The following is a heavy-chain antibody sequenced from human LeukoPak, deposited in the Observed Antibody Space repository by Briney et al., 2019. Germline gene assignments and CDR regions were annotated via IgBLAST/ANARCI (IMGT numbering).Heavy chain of an antibody. V-gene: IGHV3-23*01. D-gene: IGHD5-24*01. J-gene: IGHJ4*02. CDR1: GFTFSSYV. CDR2: ISGSGGST. CDR3: ARDERTFDY. Sequence: GGSLRLSCAAPGFTFSSYVMSWVRQAPGKGLEWVSGISGSGGSTYYADSVKGRFTISRDNSKNTLYLQMNSLRAEDTAVYYCARDERTFDYWGQGTLVTVSS.